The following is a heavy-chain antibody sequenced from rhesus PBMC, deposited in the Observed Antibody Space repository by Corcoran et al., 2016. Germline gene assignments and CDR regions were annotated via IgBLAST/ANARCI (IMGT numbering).Heavy chain of an antibody. D-gene: IGHD2-2*01. CDR3: TRGNTSPAF. Sequence: QLQLQESGPGLVKPSETLSLTCAVSGCSISRNYWSLLRQPPGKGPEWIGRISETEGNTDYNPQLKMRVNISADTSKSQLALKLNAVTAADTAVYYCTRGNTSPAFWGQGVLVTVSS. J-gene: IGHJ4*01. CDR1: GCSISRNY. V-gene: IGHV4-173*01. CDR2: ISETEGNT.